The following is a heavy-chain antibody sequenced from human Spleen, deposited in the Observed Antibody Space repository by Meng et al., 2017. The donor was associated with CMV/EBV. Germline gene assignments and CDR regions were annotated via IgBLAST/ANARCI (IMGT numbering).Heavy chain of an antibody. D-gene: IGHD6-25*01. CDR1: GFSFSNYA. Sequence: GESLKISCAASGFSFSNYAMSWVRQAPGKGLEWVGFIRTIPYGGTTEYAASVKGRFTISRDDSKSIAYLEMNSLTTEDTALYYCTKFPAAGPFDFWGQGALVTVSS. J-gene: IGHJ4*02. V-gene: IGHV3-49*04. CDR2: IRTIPYGGTT. CDR3: TKFPAAGPFDF.